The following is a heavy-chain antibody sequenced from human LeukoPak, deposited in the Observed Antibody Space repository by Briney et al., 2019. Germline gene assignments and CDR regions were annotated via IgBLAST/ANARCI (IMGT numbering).Heavy chain of an antibody. CDR2: INEGGST. J-gene: IGHJ4*02. CDR3: ARGGLNRNYFDS. CDR1: GGSFSGYY. Sequence: PSETLSLTCAVYGGSFSGYYWSWIRQPPGKELEWIGEINEGGSTKYIPSLESRVTISVDTSKNQLSLKVNSVAAADTAVYYCARGGLNRNYFDSWGQGILVTVSS. D-gene: IGHD1-14*01. V-gene: IGHV4-34*01.